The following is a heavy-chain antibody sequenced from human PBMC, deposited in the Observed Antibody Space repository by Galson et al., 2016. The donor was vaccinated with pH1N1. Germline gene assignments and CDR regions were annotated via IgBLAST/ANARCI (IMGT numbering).Heavy chain of an antibody. V-gene: IGHV3-23*01. CDR2: ISSSYGNI. Sequence: SLRLSCAASGFTFSSYAMTWVRQAPGKGLQWVSTISSSYGNIFYADSVRGRFTISRDNSENTLYLQMNSLRAEDTAVYYCARGDYGDYVGEFDYWGQGTLVTVSS. J-gene: IGHJ4*02. D-gene: IGHD4-17*01. CDR3: ARGDYGDYVGEFDY. CDR1: GFTFSSYA.